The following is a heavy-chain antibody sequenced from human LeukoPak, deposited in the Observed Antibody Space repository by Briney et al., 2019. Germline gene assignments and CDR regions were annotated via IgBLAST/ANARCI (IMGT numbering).Heavy chain of an antibody. J-gene: IGHJ4*02. CDR2: MNPDSGKT. CDR3: ARGRTPKVAGLEGY. CDR1: GYTFTSYG. D-gene: IGHD6-19*01. V-gene: IGHV1-8*02. Sequence: GASVKVSCKASGYTFTSYGISWVRQAPGQGLEWMGWMNPDSGKTGYAQKFQGRVTMTRNTSISTAYMELSSLRSEDTAMYYCARGRTPKVAGLEGYWGQGTQVTVSS.